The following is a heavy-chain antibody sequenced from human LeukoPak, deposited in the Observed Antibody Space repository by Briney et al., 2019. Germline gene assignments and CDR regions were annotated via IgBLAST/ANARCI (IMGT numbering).Heavy chain of an antibody. Sequence: SVKVSCKASGGTFGSYAISWVRQAPGQGLEWMGGIIPIFGTANYAQKFQGRVTITADESTSTAYMELSSLRSEDTAVYYCARGRYYDFWSGYPPFDYWGQGTLVTVSS. D-gene: IGHD3-3*01. CDR2: IIPIFGTA. CDR3: ARGRYYDFWSGYPPFDY. CDR1: GGTFGSYA. J-gene: IGHJ4*02. V-gene: IGHV1-69*01.